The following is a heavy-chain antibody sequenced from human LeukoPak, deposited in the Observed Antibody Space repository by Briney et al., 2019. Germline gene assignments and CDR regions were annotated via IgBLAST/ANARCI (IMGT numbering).Heavy chain of an antibody. CDR3: AKAGVMSGWDY. CDR2: IYRGGST. V-gene: IGHV3-53*01. Sequence: GGSLRLSCAASGFTVSSNYMSWVRQAAGKGLEWVSVIYRGGSTYYADSVKGRFTISRDNSKNTLYLQMNSLRAEDTAVYYCAKAGVMSGWDYWGQGVLVTVSS. D-gene: IGHD2-15*01. J-gene: IGHJ4*02. CDR1: GFTVSSNY.